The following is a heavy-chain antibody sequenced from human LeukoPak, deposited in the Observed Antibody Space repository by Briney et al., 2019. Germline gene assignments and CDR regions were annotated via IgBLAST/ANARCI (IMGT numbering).Heavy chain of an antibody. J-gene: IGHJ3*02. CDR2: ISYDGSNK. D-gene: IGHD3-10*01. Sequence: GGSLRLSCAASGFTFSSYAMHWVRQAPGKGLEWVAVISYDGSNKYYADSVKGRFTISRDNAKNSLYLQMNSLRAEDTAVYYCASSPYYYGSGKPIGAFDIWGQGTMVTVSS. CDR3: ASSPYYYGSGKPIGAFDI. V-gene: IGHV3-30*04. CDR1: GFTFSSYA.